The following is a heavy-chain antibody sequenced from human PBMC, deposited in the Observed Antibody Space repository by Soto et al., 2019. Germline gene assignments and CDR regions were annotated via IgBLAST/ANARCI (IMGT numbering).Heavy chain of an antibody. Sequence: GGSLRLSCAASGFTFSSYSMNWVRQAPGKGLEWVSYISSSSSTIYYADSVKGRFTISRDNAKNSLYLQMNSLRDEDTAVYYCARDLVSYNWNDAVDRVAIGDYAFDIWGQGTMVTVSS. CDR1: GFTFSSYS. CDR2: ISSSSSTI. D-gene: IGHD1-20*01. J-gene: IGHJ3*02. V-gene: IGHV3-48*02. CDR3: ARDLVSYNWNDAVDRVAIGDYAFDI.